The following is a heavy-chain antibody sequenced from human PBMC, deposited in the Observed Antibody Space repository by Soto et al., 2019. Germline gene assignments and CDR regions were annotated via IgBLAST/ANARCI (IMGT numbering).Heavy chain of an antibody. Sequence: GGSLRLSCAASGFTFSSYWMHWVRQAPGKGLVWVSRINSDGSSTSYADSVKGRFTISRDNAKNTLYLQMNSLRAEDTAVYYCATYIAAQAIAPRVNDYWGQGTLVTVSS. J-gene: IGHJ4*02. CDR1: GFTFSSYW. D-gene: IGHD6-13*01. CDR3: ATYIAAQAIAPRVNDY. CDR2: INSDGSST. V-gene: IGHV3-74*01.